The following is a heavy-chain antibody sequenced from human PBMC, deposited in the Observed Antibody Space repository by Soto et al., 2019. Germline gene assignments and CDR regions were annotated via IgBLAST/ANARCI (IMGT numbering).Heavy chain of an antibody. Sequence: QVRLQESGPGLVKPSETLSLTCTVSGGSISSYYWSWIRQPPGKGLEWIGYMYNTGSTIYNPSLNKRVNRSVDTSKNQFSRKLNSVTAADTAVYYCARDLWGYCGADCYPLDVWGQGTMVAVSS. D-gene: IGHD2-21*02. V-gene: IGHV4-59*01. J-gene: IGHJ6*02. CDR2: MYNTGST. CDR3: ARDLWGYCGADCYPLDV. CDR1: GGSISSYY.